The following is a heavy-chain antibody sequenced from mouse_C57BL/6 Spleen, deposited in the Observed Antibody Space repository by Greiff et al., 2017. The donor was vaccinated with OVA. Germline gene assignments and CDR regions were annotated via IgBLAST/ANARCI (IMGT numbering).Heavy chain of an antibody. Sequence: QVQLQQSGAELVRPGTSVKVSCKASGYAFPNYLIEWVKQRPGQGLEWIGVINPGSGGTNYNEKFKGKATLTADKSSSTAYMQLSSLTSEDSAVYFGARSSGYYGYDGCDYWGQGTTLTVSS. CDR1: GYAFPNYL. CDR3: ARSSGYYGYDGCDY. J-gene: IGHJ2*01. D-gene: IGHD2-2*01. V-gene: IGHV1-54*01. CDR2: INPGSGGT.